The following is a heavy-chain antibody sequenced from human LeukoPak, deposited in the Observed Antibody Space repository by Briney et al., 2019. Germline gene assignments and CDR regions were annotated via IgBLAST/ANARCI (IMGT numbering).Heavy chain of an antibody. CDR2: INAGNGNT. V-gene: IGHV1-3*01. J-gene: IGHJ5*02. D-gene: IGHD6-19*01. CDR1: GYTFTSYA. Sequence: PKASVKVSCKASGYTFTSYAMHWVRQAPGQRLEWMGWINAGNGNTKYSQKFQGRVTITRDTSASTAYMELSSLRSEDTAVYYCARAYRSSGWLKMNRFDPWGQGTLVTVSS. CDR3: ARAYRSSGWLKMNRFDP.